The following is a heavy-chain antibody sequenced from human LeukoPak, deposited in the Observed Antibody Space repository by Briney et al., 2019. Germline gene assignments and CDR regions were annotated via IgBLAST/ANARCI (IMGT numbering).Heavy chain of an antibody. V-gene: IGHV4-59*01. CDR2: IYHSGSS. J-gene: IGHJ4*02. D-gene: IGHD4-23*01. CDR1: GGSISSYY. CDR3: VRRVVSEWYFDL. Sequence: SETLSLTCTVSGGSISSYYWSWIRQPPGKGLEWIGYIYHSGSSNYNPSLKSRVTISTDTSKNQFSLNLISMTAADTAVYYCVRRVVSEWYFDLWGQGTLVTVSS.